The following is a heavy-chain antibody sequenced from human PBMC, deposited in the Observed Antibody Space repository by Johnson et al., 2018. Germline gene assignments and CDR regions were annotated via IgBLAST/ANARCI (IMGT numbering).Heavy chain of an antibody. Sequence: QLVESGGGLVQPGGSLRLSCEATGLSFSSYSLNWVRQAPGKGLEWISYISSSSRTIYYADSVKGRFTIARDDAKNSLYLQMNSLRAEDTAVYYCARVTTDFYDSSGYGFQHWGQGTLVTVSS. CDR2: ISSSSRTI. CDR1: GLSFSSYS. CDR3: ARVTTDFYDSSGYGFQH. D-gene: IGHD3-22*01. V-gene: IGHV3-48*01. J-gene: IGHJ1*01.